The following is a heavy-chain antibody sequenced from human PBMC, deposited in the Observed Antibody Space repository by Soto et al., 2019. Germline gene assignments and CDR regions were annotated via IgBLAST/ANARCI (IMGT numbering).Heavy chain of an antibody. V-gene: IGHV4-31*03. D-gene: IGHD3-10*01. CDR2: IYYSGST. CDR1: GGSISSGGYY. CDR3: ARTPASWRVRGVISWRFDY. J-gene: IGHJ4*02. Sequence: QVQLQESGPGLVKPSQTLSLTCTVSGGSISSGGYYWSWIRQHPGKGLEWIGYIYYSGSTYYNPSLKSRVTISVDTSKNQFSLKLSSVTAAHTAVYYCARTPASWRVRGVISWRFDYWGQGTLVTVSS.